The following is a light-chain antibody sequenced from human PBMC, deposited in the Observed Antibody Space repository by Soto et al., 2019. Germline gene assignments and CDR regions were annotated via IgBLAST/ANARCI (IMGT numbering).Light chain of an antibody. J-gene: IGLJ3*02. V-gene: IGLV1-40*01. Sequence: QSVLTQPPSVSGAPGQRVTISCTGSTSNIGTGYDVHWYQQLPGTAPKLLIYGNSKRPSGVPDRISGSKSGSSASLAITGLQADDKADYYCQSYDMSLSGWVFGGGTKLTVL. CDR2: GNS. CDR3: QSYDMSLSGWV. CDR1: TSNIGTGYD.